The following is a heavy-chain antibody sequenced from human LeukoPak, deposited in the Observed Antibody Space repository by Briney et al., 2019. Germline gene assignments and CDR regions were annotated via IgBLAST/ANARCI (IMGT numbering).Heavy chain of an antibody. D-gene: IGHD2-15*01. V-gene: IGHV3-15*01. CDR1: GFTFSNAW. CDR2: IKSKTDGGTT. Sequence: PGGSLRLSCAASGFTFSNAWMSWVRQAPGKGLGWVGRIKSKTDGGTTDYAAPVKGRFTISRDDSKNTLYLQMNSLKAEDTAVYYCTTLRYCSGGSCRRPIDYWGQGTLVTVSS. CDR3: TTLRYCSGGSCRRPIDY. J-gene: IGHJ4*02.